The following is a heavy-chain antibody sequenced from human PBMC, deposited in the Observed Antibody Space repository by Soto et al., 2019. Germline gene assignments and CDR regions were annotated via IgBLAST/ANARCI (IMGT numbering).Heavy chain of an antibody. CDR2: IYYNDDR. V-gene: IGHV2-5*01. Sequence: QITLQESGPTLVKPTQTLTLICTFSGFSFTTAGVAVGWIRQTPGGALEWLTLIYYNDDRRFSPSLKTRLTITGDTSKNQVVLSLTNVDPGDTATYFCAHSDGGYEIIYFDFWGQGIPVTVSS. J-gene: IGHJ4*02. CDR1: GFSFTTAGVA. CDR3: AHSDGGYEIIYFDF. D-gene: IGHD5-12*01.